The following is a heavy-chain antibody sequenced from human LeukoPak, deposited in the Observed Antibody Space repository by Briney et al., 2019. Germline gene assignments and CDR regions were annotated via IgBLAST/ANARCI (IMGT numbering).Heavy chain of an antibody. CDR3: ATHTISGVVTYASLI. Sequence: ASVKVSCKLSGYTGIELSMHWVRQVPGRGLEWMGGFDPEDGETKYAQKFQGRVTMTEDTSTDTAYMELSRLTSEDTAVYYCATHTISGVVTYASLIWGRGTLVTVSS. J-gene: IGHJ3*02. V-gene: IGHV1-24*01. CDR1: GYTGIELS. CDR2: FDPEDGET. D-gene: IGHD3-3*01.